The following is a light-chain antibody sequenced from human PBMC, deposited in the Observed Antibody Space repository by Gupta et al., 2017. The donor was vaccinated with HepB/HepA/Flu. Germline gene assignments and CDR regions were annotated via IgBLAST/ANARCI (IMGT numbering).Light chain of an antibody. V-gene: IGKV1-39*01. J-gene: IGKJ3*01. CDR1: QSISTY. Sequence: DIQMTQSPSSLSASVGDRVTITCRTSQSISTYLNWYQQRPGKAPKLLIYDASSLQSGVPSRFSGSGSGTDFTLTISSLQPEDFATYYCQQSYSIFTFGPGTKVNIK. CDR2: DAS. CDR3: QQSYSIFT.